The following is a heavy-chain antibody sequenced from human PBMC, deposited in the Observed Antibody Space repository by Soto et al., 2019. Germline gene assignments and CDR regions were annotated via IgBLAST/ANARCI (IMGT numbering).Heavy chain of an antibody. V-gene: IGHV4-39*01. CDR2: IYYSGST. CDR3: ARQGYCISTSCDALDY. D-gene: IGHD2-2*01. J-gene: IGHJ4*02. CDR1: GGSISSSSYY. Sequence: SETLSLTCTVSGGSISSSSYYWGWIRQPPGKGLEWIGSIYYSGSTYYNPSLKSRVTISVDTSKNQFSLKLSSVTAADTAVYYCARQGYCISTSCDALDYWGQGSLDTVSS.